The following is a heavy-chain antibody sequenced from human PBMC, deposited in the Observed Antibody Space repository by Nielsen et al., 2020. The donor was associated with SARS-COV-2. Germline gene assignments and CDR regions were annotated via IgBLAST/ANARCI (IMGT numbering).Heavy chain of an antibody. CDR2: ISYDGSNK. Sequence: GGSLRLSCAASGFTFSSYAMHWVRQAPGKGLEWVAVISYDGSNKYYADSVKGRFTISRDNSKNTLYLQMNSLRAEDTAVYYCAKGLLENWNSDYFDYWGQGTLVTVSS. D-gene: IGHD1-7*01. J-gene: IGHJ4*02. V-gene: IGHV3-30*04. CDR3: AKGLLENWNSDYFDY. CDR1: GFTFSSYA.